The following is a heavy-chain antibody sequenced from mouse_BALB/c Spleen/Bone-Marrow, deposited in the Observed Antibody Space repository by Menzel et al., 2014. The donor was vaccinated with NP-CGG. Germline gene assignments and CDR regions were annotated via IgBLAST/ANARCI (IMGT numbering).Heavy chain of an antibody. CDR2: ISYSDNT. CDR3: ARLGGYYAWFAY. V-gene: IGHV3-8*02. CDR1: GDSITSGY. Sequence: EVKLVESGPSLVKPSQTLSLTCSVTGDSITSGYWNWIRKFPGNKLELMGYISYSDNTYFNPSLKSRISITRDTSKNQYYLQLNSVTTEDTATYYCARLGGYYAWFAYWGQGTLVTVSA. D-gene: IGHD2-3*01. J-gene: IGHJ3*01.